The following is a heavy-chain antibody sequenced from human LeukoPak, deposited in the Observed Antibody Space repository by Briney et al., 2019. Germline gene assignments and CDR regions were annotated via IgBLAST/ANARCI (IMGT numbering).Heavy chain of an antibody. V-gene: IGHV4-39*01. J-gene: IGHJ4*02. CDR3: TRQMNTVTADY. CDR1: GGSISSSSYF. D-gene: IGHD4-17*01. CDR2: IFYSGST. Sequence: SETLSLTCTVSGGSISSSSYFWGWIRQPPGKGLEWIGSIFYSGSTYYNPSLNSRVTISIDTSKNQFSLRLSSVTAADAAVYYCTRQMNTVTADYWGQGTLVTVSS.